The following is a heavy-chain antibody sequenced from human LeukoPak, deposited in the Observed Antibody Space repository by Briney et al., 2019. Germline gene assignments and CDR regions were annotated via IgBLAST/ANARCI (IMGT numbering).Heavy chain of an antibody. Sequence: GGSLRLSCAASGFTFSSSAMSWVRQAPGKGLEWVSNISGSGSGGSTYYADSVKGRFTISRDSSKNTLYLQMNSLRAEDTAVYFCARVGALSSSWLLYWGQGTLVTVSS. V-gene: IGHV3-23*01. J-gene: IGHJ4*02. CDR3: ARVGALSSSWLLY. CDR2: ISGSGSGGST. D-gene: IGHD6-13*01. CDR1: GFTFSSSA.